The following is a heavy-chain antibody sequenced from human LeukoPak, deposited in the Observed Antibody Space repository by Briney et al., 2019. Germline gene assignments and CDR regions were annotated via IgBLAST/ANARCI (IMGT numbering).Heavy chain of an antibody. J-gene: IGHJ4*02. Sequence: PGRSLRLSCAASGFTFNSFAMHWVRQAPGKGLEWVAVISYDGSNKYYADSVKGRFTISRDNSKNTLYLQMNSLRAEDTAVYYCASTSDGKHLYYFDYWGQGTLVTVSS. D-gene: IGHD6-6*01. CDR1: GFTFNSFA. V-gene: IGHV3-30*04. CDR3: ASTSDGKHLYYFDY. CDR2: ISYDGSNK.